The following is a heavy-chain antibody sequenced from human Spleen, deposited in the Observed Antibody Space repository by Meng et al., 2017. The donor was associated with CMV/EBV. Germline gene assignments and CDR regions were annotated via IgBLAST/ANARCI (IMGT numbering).Heavy chain of an antibody. CDR3: ARVTGITIFGVVTQGWFDS. CDR2: MYYTGRT. CDR1: DYY. J-gene: IGHJ5*01. D-gene: IGHD3-3*01. Sequence: DYYWGWIRQHPGKGLECIGYMYYTGRTYYSPSLQSRITISMDTPTNQFSLEMNSVTAADTAVYYCARVTGITIFGVVTQGWFDSWGQGILVTVSS. V-gene: IGHV4-31*02.